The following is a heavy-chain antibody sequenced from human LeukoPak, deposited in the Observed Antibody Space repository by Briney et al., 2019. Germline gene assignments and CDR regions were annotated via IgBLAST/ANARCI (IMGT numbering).Heavy chain of an antibody. V-gene: IGHV4-59*01. J-gene: IGHJ4*02. Sequence: SETLSLTCTVSGGSISSYYWSWIRQPPGKGLEWIGYIYYSGSTNYNPSLKSRVTISIDTSKNQFSLRLSSVTAADTAVYYCAREPRSPGGRGRPFDFWGQGTLVTVSS. CDR1: GGSISSYY. CDR3: AREPRSPGGRGRPFDF. D-gene: IGHD2-15*01. CDR2: IYYSGST.